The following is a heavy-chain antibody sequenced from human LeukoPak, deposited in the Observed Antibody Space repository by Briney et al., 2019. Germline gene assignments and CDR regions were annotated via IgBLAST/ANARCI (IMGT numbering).Heavy chain of an antibody. D-gene: IGHD1-26*01. CDR3: VKVRGRARVGYFDY. J-gene: IGHJ4*02. CDR1: GFTFSSSW. Sequence: AGESLRLSCAASGFTFSSSWIHWVRQAPGKGLVWVSRINKDGSVTDYTESVKGRFSISRDNAKNTLYLQMNSLRVEDTAIYYCVKVRGRARVGYFDYWGQGTLVTVSS. CDR2: INKDGSVT. V-gene: IGHV3-74*01.